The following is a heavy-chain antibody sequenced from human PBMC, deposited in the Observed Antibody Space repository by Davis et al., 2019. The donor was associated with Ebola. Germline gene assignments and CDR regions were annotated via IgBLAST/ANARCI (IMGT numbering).Heavy chain of an antibody. J-gene: IGHJ6*02. CDR3: ARGGLRYFDWLPPLGGMDV. D-gene: IGHD3-9*01. CDR1: GGSFSGYY. CDR2: INHSGST. Sequence: SETLSLTCAVYGGSFSGYYWSWIRQPPEKGLEWIGEINHSGSTNYNPSLKSRVTISVDTSKNQFSLKLSSVTAADTAVYYCARGGLRYFDWLPPLGGMDVWGQGTTVTVSS. V-gene: IGHV4-34*01.